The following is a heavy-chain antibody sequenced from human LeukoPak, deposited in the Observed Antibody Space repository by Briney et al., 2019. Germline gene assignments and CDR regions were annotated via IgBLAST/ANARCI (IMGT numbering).Heavy chain of an antibody. CDR3: ARKLYYYDSSGYYSDVGFDP. D-gene: IGHD3-22*01. V-gene: IGHV1-69*05. Sequence: GASVKVSCKASGGTLSSYAISWVRQAPGQGLEWMGGIIPIFGTANYAQKFQGRVTITTDESTSTAYMELSSLRSEDTAVYYCARKLYYYDSSGYYSDVGFDPWGQGTLVTVSS. CDR2: IIPIFGTA. CDR1: GGTLSSYA. J-gene: IGHJ5*02.